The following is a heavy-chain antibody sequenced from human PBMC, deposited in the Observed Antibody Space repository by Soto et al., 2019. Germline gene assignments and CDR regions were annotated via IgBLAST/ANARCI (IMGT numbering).Heavy chain of an antibody. CDR1: GFTFSSYG. CDR2: ISYDGSNK. J-gene: IGHJ4*02. CDR3: AKDYRQWLVRRYFDY. V-gene: IGHV3-30*18. Sequence: QVQLVESGGGVVQPGRSLRLSCAASGFTFSSYGMHWVRQAPGKGLEWVAVISYDGSNKYYADSVKGRFTISRDNSKNTLYLQMNSLTAEDTAVYYCAKDYRQWLVRRYFDYWGQGTLVTVSS. D-gene: IGHD6-19*01.